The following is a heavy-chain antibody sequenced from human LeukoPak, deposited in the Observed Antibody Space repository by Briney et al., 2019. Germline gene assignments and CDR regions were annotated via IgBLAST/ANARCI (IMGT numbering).Heavy chain of an antibody. V-gene: IGHV3-23*01. CDR3: AKSITMIVVVMAA. CDR2: ISGSGGRT. J-gene: IGHJ5*02. D-gene: IGHD3-22*01. CDR1: GSXFSSYA. Sequence: GGSLRLSCVASGSXFSSYAMSWVRQAPGKGLEWVSGISGSGGRTYYADSVKGRFTISRDNSKHKLHLQMNGLRAEDTAVCYCAKSITMIVVVMAAWGQGTLVTVSS.